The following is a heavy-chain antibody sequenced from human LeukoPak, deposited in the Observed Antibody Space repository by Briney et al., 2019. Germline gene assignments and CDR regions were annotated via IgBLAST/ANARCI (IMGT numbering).Heavy chain of an antibody. J-gene: IGHJ4*02. V-gene: IGHV4-30-2*01. CDR2: IYHSGST. CDR3: ARDDGSGYTELDY. Sequence: NTSETLSLTCTVSGGSISSGGYYWSWIRQPPGKGLEWIGYIYHSGSTYYNPSLKSRVTISVDRSKNQFSLKLSSVTAADTAVYYCARDDGSGYTELDYWGQGTLVTVSS. CDR1: GGSISSGGYY. D-gene: IGHD3-22*01.